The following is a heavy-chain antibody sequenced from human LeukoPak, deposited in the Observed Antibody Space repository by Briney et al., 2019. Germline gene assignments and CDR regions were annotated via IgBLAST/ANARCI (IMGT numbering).Heavy chain of an antibody. D-gene: IGHD3-3*01. CDR2: ISGSGGST. CDR3: ATTKSVLRFLEWLFDY. CDR1: RFTFSSYA. J-gene: IGHJ4*02. V-gene: IGHV3-23*01. Sequence: GGSLRLSCAASRFTFSSYAMSWVRQAPGKGREWVSAISGSGGSTYYADSVKGRFTISRDNSKNTLYLQMNSLRAEDTAVYYCATTKSVLRFLEWLFDYWGQGTLVTVSS.